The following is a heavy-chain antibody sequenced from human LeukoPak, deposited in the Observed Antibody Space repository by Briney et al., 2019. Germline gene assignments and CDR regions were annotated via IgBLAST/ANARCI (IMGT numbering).Heavy chain of an antibody. CDR1: GFTFDDYG. J-gene: IGHJ5*02. CDR3: ARDDSSGYSAWFDP. D-gene: IGHD3-22*01. V-gene: IGHV3-20*01. Sequence: GGSLRLSCAASGFTFDDYGMSWVRQAPGKGLEWVSGINWNGDSTGYADSVKGRFTISRDNAKNSLYLQMNSLRAEDTALYHCARDDSSGYSAWFDPWGQGTLVTVSS. CDR2: INWNGDST.